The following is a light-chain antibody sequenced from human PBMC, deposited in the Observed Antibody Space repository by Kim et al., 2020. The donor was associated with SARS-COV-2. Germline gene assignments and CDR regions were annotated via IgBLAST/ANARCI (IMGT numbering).Light chain of an antibody. CDR1: NIGSKY. J-gene: IGLJ3*02. CDR2: RDS. V-gene: IGLV3-9*01. CDR3: QVWDSSTVV. Sequence: SYELTQPLSVSVARGQTARITCGGNNIGSKYAYWYQQKPGQAPVLVIYRDSNRPSGIPERFSGSNSGNTATLTISRAQAVDEADYYCQVWDSSTVVFGGGTKLTVL.